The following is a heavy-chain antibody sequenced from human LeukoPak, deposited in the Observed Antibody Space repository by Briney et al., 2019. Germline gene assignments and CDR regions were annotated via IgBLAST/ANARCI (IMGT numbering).Heavy chain of an antibody. V-gene: IGHV1-18*01. J-gene: IGHJ4*02. CDR1: GYTFTSYG. Sequence: ASVKVSCKASGYTFTSYGISWVRQAPGQGLEWMGWISAYNGNTNYAQKLQGRVTMTTDTSTSTAYVELRSLRSDDTAVYYCARDGYYDSSGYYSYWGQGTLVTVSS. CDR3: ARDGYYDSSGYYSY. CDR2: ISAYNGNT. D-gene: IGHD3-22*01.